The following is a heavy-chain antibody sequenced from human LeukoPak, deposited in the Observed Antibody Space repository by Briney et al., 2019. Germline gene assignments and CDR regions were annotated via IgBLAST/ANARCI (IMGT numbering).Heavy chain of an antibody. CDR2: ISSTGITT. J-gene: IGHJ4*02. D-gene: IGHD4-11*01. Sequence: GGSLRLSCAASGFIFSSFSMNWVRQAPGKGLEWVSYISSTGITTYYADSVKGRFTVSRDNAKDSLYLQLNSLRDEDTAVYYCARDLISGDYTFDYWGQGAVVTVSS. CDR3: ARDLISGDYTFDY. V-gene: IGHV3-48*02. CDR1: GFIFSSFS.